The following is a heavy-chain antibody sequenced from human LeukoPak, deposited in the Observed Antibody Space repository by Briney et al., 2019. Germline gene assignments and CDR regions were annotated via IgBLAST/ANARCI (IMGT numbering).Heavy chain of an antibody. Sequence: SETLSLTCIVSGVSISSSNCYWGWIRQPPGNGLDWIGSVYYSGGTYYDPSLTSRVTISVDTSRSHFSLKLTSVTAADTAVYYCATGFRQLVGYWGQGTLVTVSS. CDR3: ATGFRQLVGY. D-gene: IGHD6-13*01. CDR1: GVSISSSNCY. J-gene: IGHJ4*02. CDR2: VYYSGGT. V-gene: IGHV4-39*02.